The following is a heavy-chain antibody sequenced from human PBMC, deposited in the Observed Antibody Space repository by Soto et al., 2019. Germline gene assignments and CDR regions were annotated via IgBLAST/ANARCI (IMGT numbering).Heavy chain of an antibody. CDR2: INRSGGST. CDR1: GYTFTSYY. V-gene: IGHV1-46*01. D-gene: IGHD1-26*01. J-gene: IGHJ3*02. CDR3: ARVGSYHHDAFDI. Sequence: QVQLVQSGAAVKKPGASVKVSCKASGYTFTSYYMHWVRQAPGQGLEWMGIINRSGGSTSYAQKFQGRVTITRDTSTSTVYMELSSLRSEDTAVYYCARVGSYHHDAFDIWGQGTMVTVSS.